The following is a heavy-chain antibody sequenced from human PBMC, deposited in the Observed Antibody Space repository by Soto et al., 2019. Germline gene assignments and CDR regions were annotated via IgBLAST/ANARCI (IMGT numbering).Heavy chain of an antibody. D-gene: IGHD6-19*01. CDR1: GFTFSSYG. Sequence: GGSLRLSCAASGFTFSSYGMHWVRQAPGKGLEWVAVISYDGSNKYYADSVKGRFTISRDNSKNTLYLQMNSLRAEDTAVYYCAFPYSSGWYFDYWGQGTLVTVSS. J-gene: IGHJ4*02. V-gene: IGHV3-30*03. CDR3: AFPYSSGWYFDY. CDR2: ISYDGSNK.